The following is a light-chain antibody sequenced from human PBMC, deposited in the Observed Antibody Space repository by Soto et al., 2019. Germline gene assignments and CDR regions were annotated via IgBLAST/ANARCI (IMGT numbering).Light chain of an antibody. Sequence: EIVVTQSPATLSVSPGERATLSCSVGQNIGTSLAWYQHKPGQLPRLLIYGASTRATGIPARFSGSGSGTEFTHTISSLQSEDFAVYYCLQYGHWRTFGQGTKVE. CDR2: GAS. V-gene: IGKV3-15*01. CDR1: QNIGTS. J-gene: IGKJ1*01. CDR3: LQYGHWRT.